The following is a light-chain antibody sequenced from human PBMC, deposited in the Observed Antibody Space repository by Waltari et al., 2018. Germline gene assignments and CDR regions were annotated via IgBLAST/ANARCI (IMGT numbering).Light chain of an antibody. Sequence: EIVMTQSPATLAVSPGVRVTLSCRASRNVRTNLAWYQHIPGQTPRLLISGASTRALGVPDRFSGAGSGTDFTLTISSLRSEDFAVYYCQQYDDSSPWTFGQGTKVEIK. CDR1: RNVRTN. CDR3: QQYDDSSPWT. CDR2: GAS. V-gene: IGKV3-15*01. J-gene: IGKJ1*01.